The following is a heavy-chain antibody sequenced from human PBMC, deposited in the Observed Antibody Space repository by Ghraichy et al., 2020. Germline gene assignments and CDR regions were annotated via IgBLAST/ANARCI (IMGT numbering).Heavy chain of an antibody. Sequence: ASVKVSCKVSGYTLTELSMHWVRQAPGKGLEWMGGFDPEDGETIYAQKFQGRVTMTEDTSTDTDYMELSSLRSEDTAVYYCATDFLSVVTPYYYYYMDVWGKGTTVTVSS. CDR3: ATDFLSVVTPYYYYYMDV. CDR2: FDPEDGET. D-gene: IGHD4-23*01. CDR1: GYTLTELS. V-gene: IGHV1-24*01. J-gene: IGHJ6*03.